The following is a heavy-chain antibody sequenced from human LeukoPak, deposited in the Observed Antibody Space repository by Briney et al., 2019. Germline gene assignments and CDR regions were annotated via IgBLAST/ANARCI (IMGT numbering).Heavy chain of an antibody. CDR3: ASDPSWEWNWSDP. V-gene: IGHV4-59*01. CDR1: GGCISSYY. D-gene: IGHD3-3*01. J-gene: IGHJ5*02. CDR2: IYYSGST. Sequence: SETLSLTCTVSGGCISSYYWSWSRQPPGKGLEWIGYIYYSGSTNYNPSLKSRVTISVDTSKNQFSLKLSSVTAADTAVYYCASDPSWEWNWSDPWGQGSLVTVSS.